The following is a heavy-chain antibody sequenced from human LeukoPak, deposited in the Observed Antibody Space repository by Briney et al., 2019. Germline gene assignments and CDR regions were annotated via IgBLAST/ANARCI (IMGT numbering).Heavy chain of an antibody. J-gene: IGHJ4*02. CDR3: ASSGYSSSWLV. V-gene: IGHV3-7*01. Sequence: GGSLRLSCAASGFTFNNYWMSWVRQAPGKGLEWVANIKQDGSENYYVDSVKGRFTISRDNAKNSLYLQMNSLRAEDTAVYYCASSGYSSSWLVGGQGTLVTVSS. CDR2: IKQDGSEN. CDR1: GFTFNNYW. D-gene: IGHD6-13*01.